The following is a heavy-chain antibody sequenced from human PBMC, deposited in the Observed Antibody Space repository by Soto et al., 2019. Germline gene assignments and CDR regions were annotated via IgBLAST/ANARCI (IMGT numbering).Heavy chain of an antibody. CDR3: ARVNEDYDFWSGYYTPNWFDP. CDR1: GFTFSSYS. J-gene: IGHJ5*02. D-gene: IGHD3-3*01. CDR2: ISSSSSTI. Sequence: GGSLRLSCAASGFTFSSYSMNWVRQAPGKGLEWVSYISSSSSTIYYADSVKGRFTISRENAKNSLYLQMNSLSDEDTAVYYCARVNEDYDFWSGYYTPNWFDPWGQGTLVTVSS. V-gene: IGHV3-48*02.